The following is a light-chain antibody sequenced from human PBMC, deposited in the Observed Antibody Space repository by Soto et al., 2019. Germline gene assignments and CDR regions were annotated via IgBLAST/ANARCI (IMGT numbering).Light chain of an antibody. CDR3: GTWSNNLSAGQV. J-gene: IGLJ2*01. CDR1: SSDTRYNF. Sequence: QSVLTKPPSVPAAPGQRVTISCSGISSDTRYNFVSWYQQLPGTAPKLLIYDNDKRPSGIPDRFSGSRSGTSATLAITGLQTGDEADYYCGTWSNNLSAGQVFGGGTKVTVL. CDR2: DND. V-gene: IGLV1-51*01.